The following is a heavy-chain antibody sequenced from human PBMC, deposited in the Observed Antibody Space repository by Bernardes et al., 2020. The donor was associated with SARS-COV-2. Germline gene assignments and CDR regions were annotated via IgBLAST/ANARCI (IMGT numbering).Heavy chain of an antibody. Sequence: SVKVSCKASGGSINNFAITWVRQGPGRGLEWVGRIIPVYDTSYYAPTLQGRVTISADKSTNTAYMDLSGLRFDDTAVYYCARQVGVVASNWFDPWGQGTLVSVSS. CDR2: IIPVYDTS. CDR3: ARQVGVVASNWFDP. D-gene: IGHD3-22*01. V-gene: IGHV1-69*06. CDR1: GGSINNFA. J-gene: IGHJ5*02.